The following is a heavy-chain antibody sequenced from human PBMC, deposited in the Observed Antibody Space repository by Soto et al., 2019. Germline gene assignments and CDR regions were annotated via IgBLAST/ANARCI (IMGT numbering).Heavy chain of an antibody. J-gene: IGHJ4*02. CDR1: GFIFSDYA. Sequence: GGSLRLSCSASGFIFSDYAMHWVRQAPGKGMEWVSVILCGGNKTYYADSVKGRFTISRDNSKNTLYLQMNSLRAEDTAVYYCAKEKYYYDSSGYYELDYWGQGTLVTVSS. D-gene: IGHD3-22*01. CDR2: ILCGGNKT. CDR3: AKEKYYYDSSGYYELDY. V-gene: IGHV3-30*04.